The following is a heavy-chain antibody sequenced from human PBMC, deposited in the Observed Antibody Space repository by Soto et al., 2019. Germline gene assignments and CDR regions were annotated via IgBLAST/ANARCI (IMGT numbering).Heavy chain of an antibody. D-gene: IGHD4-4*01. CDR3: ARSDDSTSYPLDL. CDR2: MNPRSGGS. V-gene: IGHV1-2*02. Sequence: ASVKVSCKASGYTFTNYYMHWLRQAPGQGLEWMGWMNPRSGGSKYAQAFQDRVTMTRDASISTAYMEMTSLGHGDTAVYFCARSDDSTSYPLDLWGPGTLVTVSS. J-gene: IGHJ5*02. CDR1: GYTFTNYY.